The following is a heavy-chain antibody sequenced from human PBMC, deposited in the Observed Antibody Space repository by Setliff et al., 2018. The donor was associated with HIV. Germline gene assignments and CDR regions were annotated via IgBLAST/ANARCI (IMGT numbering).Heavy chain of an antibody. D-gene: IGHD3-22*01. CDR3: AGSRGYFVKAE. CDR1: GFTSGFIFTNYW. J-gene: IGHJ4*02. CDR2: INQNGREK. Sequence: GGSLRLSCAASGFTSGFIFTNYWMSWVRQAPGKGLEWVANINQNGREKYYVDSVKGRFTISRDNAKDSLYLQMNSLRGEDTAVYYCAGSRGYFVKAEWGQGTLVTVSS. V-gene: IGHV3-7*01.